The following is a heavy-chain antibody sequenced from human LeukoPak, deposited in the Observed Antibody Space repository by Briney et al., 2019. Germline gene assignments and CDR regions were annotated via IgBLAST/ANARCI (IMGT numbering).Heavy chain of an antibody. J-gene: IGHJ4*02. CDR2: INHSGST. Sequence: SETLSLTCAVYGGSSSGYYWSWIRQPPGKGLEWIGEINHSGSTNYNPSLKSRGTISVDTSKNQFSLKLSSVTAADTAVYHCARGRGYYDSSGYPIDYWGQGTLVTVSS. CDR3: ARGRGYYDSSGYPIDY. V-gene: IGHV4-34*01. D-gene: IGHD3-22*01. CDR1: GGSSSGYY.